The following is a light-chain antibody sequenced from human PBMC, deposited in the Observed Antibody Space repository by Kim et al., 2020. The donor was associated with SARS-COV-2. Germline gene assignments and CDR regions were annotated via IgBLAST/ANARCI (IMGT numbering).Light chain of an antibody. CDR1: SGSIASNY. V-gene: IGLV6-57*02. CDR3: QSYDGNNWV. Sequence: NFMLTQPHSVSASPGKTVTISCTGSSGSIASNYVQWYQQRPGRVPTTVIYEDNQRPSGVPDRFSGSIDSSSNSASLIISELKTDDEANYYCQSYDGNNWVFGGGTQLTVL. CDR2: EDN. J-gene: IGLJ3*02.